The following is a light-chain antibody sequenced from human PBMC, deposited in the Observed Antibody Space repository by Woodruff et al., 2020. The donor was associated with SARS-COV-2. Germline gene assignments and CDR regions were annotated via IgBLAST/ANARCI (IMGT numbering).Light chain of an antibody. CDR3: SSRGGSGDRLGL. CDR1: SLRSYY. J-gene: IGLJ1*01. Sequence: LGQTVRITCQGDSLRSYYASWYQQKPGQAPVLVIYGKNKRPSGIPDRFSGSTSGSTASLTIAGAQAEDEADYYCSSRGGSGDRLGLFGT. CDR2: GKN. V-gene: IGLV3-19*01.